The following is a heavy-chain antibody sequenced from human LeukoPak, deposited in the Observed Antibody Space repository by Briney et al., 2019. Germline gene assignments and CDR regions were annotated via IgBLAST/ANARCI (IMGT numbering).Heavy chain of an antibody. V-gene: IGHV1-2*04. CDR3: ARDHCSSTSCLVMDY. D-gene: IGHD2-2*01. CDR2: INLNSGGT. Sequence: GASVKVSCQASGYTFTGYYMHWVGQAPGQELEWMGWINLNSGGTKHAQKFQGWVTMTRDTSISKAYMELSRLRSDDTAVYYCARDHCSSTSCLVMDYWGQGTLVTVSS. CDR1: GYTFTGYY. J-gene: IGHJ4*02.